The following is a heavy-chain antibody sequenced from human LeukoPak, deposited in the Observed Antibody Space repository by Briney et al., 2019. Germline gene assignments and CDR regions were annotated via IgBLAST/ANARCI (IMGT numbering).Heavy chain of an antibody. D-gene: IGHD1-1*01. J-gene: IGHJ4*02. CDR3: ARASYNWNDIAYFDY. V-gene: IGHV1-2*02. CDR1: GYTFTGYY. CDR2: INPNSGGT. Sequence: GASVKVSCKASGYTFTGYYMHWVRQAPGQGLEWIGWINPNSGGTNYAQKFQGRVTMTRDTSISTAYMELSRLRSDDTAVYYCARASYNWNDIAYFDYWGQGTLVTVSS.